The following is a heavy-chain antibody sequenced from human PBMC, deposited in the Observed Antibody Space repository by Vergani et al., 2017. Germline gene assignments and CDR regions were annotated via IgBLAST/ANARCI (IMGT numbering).Heavy chain of an antibody. J-gene: IGHJ6*02. CDR3: ARAGXWLRFSGYYYGMDV. CDR2: INHSGST. V-gene: IGHV4-34*01. CDR1: GGSFSGYY. Sequence: QVQLQQWGAGLLKPSETLSLTCAVYGGSFSGYYWSWIRQPPGKGLEWIGEINHSGSTNYNPSLKSRVTISVDTSKNQFSLKLSSVTAADTAVYYCARAGXWLRFSGYYYGMDVWGQGP. D-gene: IGHD5-12*01.